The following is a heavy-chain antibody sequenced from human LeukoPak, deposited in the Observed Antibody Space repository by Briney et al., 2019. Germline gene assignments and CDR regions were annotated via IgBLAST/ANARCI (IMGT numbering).Heavy chain of an antibody. J-gene: IGHJ4*02. CDR1: GFTFSSYG. V-gene: IGHV3-33*01. D-gene: IGHD1-26*01. CDR2: IWYDGSNK. CDR3: ARDRGSYWDGGNDY. Sequence: GGSLRLSCTASGFTFSSYGMHWVRQAPGKGLEWVAVIWYDGSNKYYADSVKGRFTISRDNSKNTLYLPMNSLRAEDTAVYYCARDRGSYWDGGNDYWGQGTLVTVSS.